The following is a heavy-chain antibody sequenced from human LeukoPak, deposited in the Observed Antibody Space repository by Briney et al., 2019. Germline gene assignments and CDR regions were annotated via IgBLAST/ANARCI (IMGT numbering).Heavy chain of an antibody. CDR2: ITGNGDTI. Sequence: GGSLRLSCAASGFTFNTYAMNWVRQAPGKGLEWVSGITGNGDTIYYVDSVKGRFTISRDNSKNTLYPQMNSLRAEDTAAYYCARRGYYFESGAYYYFDYWGQGTLVTVSS. D-gene: IGHD3-22*01. CDR1: GFTFNTYA. CDR3: ARRGYYFESGAYYYFDY. V-gene: IGHV3-23*01. J-gene: IGHJ4*02.